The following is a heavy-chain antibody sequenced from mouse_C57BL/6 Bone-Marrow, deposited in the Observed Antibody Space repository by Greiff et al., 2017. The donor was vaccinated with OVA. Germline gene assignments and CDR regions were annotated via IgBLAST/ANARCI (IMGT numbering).Heavy chain of an antibody. J-gene: IGHJ4*01. D-gene: IGHD2-5*01. CDR3: ARNYSNFTLYYYAMDY. V-gene: IGHV1-78*01. CDR1: GYTFTDHT. CDR2: IYPRDGST. Sequence: QVQLQQSDAELVKPGASVKISCKVSGYTFTDHTIHWMKQRPEQGLEWIGYIYPRDGSTKYNEKFKSKATLTADKSSSTAYMQLNSLTSEDSAVYFCARNYSNFTLYYYAMDYWGQGTSVTVSS.